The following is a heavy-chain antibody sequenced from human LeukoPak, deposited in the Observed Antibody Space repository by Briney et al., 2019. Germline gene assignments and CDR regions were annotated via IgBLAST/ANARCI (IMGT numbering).Heavy chain of an antibody. D-gene: IGHD4-17*01. Sequence: PGGSLRLSCAASGFTFSSYGMHWVRQAPGKGLEWVAFVRFDGSNKYYADSVKGRFTISRDNSKNTLYLQMNSPRAEDTAVYYCAKERHDYGDYVWYFDYWGQGTLVTVSS. CDR2: VRFDGSNK. J-gene: IGHJ4*02. V-gene: IGHV3-30*02. CDR3: AKERHDYGDYVWYFDY. CDR1: GFTFSSYG.